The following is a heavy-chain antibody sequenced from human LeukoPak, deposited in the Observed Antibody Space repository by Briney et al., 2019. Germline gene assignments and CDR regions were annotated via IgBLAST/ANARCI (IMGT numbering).Heavy chain of an antibody. Sequence: PGGSLRLSCAASGFTFSSYSMNWVRQAPGKGLEWVSYISSSSSTIYYADSVKGRFTISRDNAKNSLYLQMNSLRAEDTAVYYCATLDSSGYYHDAFDIWGQGTMVTVSS. CDR3: ATLDSSGYYHDAFDI. CDR2: ISSSSSTI. J-gene: IGHJ3*02. V-gene: IGHV3-48*01. D-gene: IGHD3-22*01. CDR1: GFTFSSYS.